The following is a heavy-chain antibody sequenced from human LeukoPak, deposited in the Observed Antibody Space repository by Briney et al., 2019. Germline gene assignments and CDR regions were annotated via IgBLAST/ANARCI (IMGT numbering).Heavy chain of an antibody. CDR2: IDPSDSYT. Sequence: GESLKISCKASGYSFTSCWISWVRQMPGKGLEWMGRIDPSDSYTNYSPSFQGHVTISADNSISTAYLQWNSLQASDTATYYCARRAYCGGDCFREFDYWGQGTLVTVSS. V-gene: IGHV5-10-1*01. CDR3: ARRAYCGGDCFREFDY. J-gene: IGHJ4*02. D-gene: IGHD2-21*02. CDR1: GYSFTSCW.